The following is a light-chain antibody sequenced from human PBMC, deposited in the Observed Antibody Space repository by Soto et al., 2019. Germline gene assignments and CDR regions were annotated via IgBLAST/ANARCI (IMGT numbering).Light chain of an antibody. CDR3: QQRTNWQLT. CDR2: DLS. J-gene: IGKJ4*01. V-gene: IGKV3-11*01. CDR1: PSVSKY. Sequence: EIVLTQSPATLSLSPGERATLSCRASPSVSKYLAWYQQRPGQAPKLLIFDLSYSATGTPAWFSGSGSGTDFTLTISSLEPEDFAVYDGQQRTNWQLTFGGGTRVEIK.